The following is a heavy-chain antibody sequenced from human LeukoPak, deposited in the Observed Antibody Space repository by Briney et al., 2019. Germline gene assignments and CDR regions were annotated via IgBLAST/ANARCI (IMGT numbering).Heavy chain of an antibody. J-gene: IGHJ4*02. CDR3: ATLLGSGYDSFDY. V-gene: IGHV1-69*13. Sequence: EASVKVSCKASGGTFSSYAISWVRQAPGQGLEWMGGIIPIFGTANYAQKFQGRVTITADESTSTAYMELSSLRSEDTAVYYCATLLGSGYDSFDYWGQGTLVTVSS. CDR1: GGTFSSYA. CDR2: IIPIFGTA. D-gene: IGHD3-22*01.